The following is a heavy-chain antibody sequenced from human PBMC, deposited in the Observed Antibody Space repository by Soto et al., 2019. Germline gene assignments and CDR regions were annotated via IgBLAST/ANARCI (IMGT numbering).Heavy chain of an antibody. CDR2: IYYSGST. D-gene: IGHD3-10*01. J-gene: IGHJ6*02. Sequence: QVQLQESGPGLVKPSQTLSLTCTVSGGSISSGGYYWTWIRQHPEKGLRWIGYIYYSGSTHFNPSLKSRATISAVTSKSEFSLDLNFVTGAHAAVYYYARDVGIWFGAPSTSANYYCGLDVWGQGTTVTVSS. CDR3: ARDVGIWFGAPSTSANYYCGLDV. V-gene: IGHV4-31*03. CDR1: GGSISSGGYY.